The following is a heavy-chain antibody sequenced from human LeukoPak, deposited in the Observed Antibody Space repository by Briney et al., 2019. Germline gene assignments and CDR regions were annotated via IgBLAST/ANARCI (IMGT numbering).Heavy chain of an antibody. CDR2: INPNGITT. V-gene: IGHV3-74*01. D-gene: IGHD4-17*01. J-gene: IGHJ4*02. CDR3: AKDFAGDRDY. CDR1: GFIFRNYW. Sequence: PGGSLRLSCAASGFIFRNYWMHWVRQAPGMGLVWVARINPNGITTTYTDSVKGRFTISRDNAKNTLYLQMDSLRAEDTAVYYCAKDFAGDRDYWGQGTLVTVSS.